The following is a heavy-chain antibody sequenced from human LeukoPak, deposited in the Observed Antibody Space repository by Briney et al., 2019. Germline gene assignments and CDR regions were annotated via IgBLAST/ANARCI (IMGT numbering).Heavy chain of an antibody. CDR2: ITPSFGTA. CDR3: ARWRYYDILTGYYPKYYYYMDV. D-gene: IGHD3-9*01. V-gene: IGHV1-69*05. J-gene: IGHJ6*03. CDR1: GGTFSSYA. Sequence: ASVKVSCKASGGTFSSYALSWVRQAPGQGLEWMGGITPSFGTANYAQKFQGRVTMTTDTSTSTAYMELRSLRSDDTAVYYCARWRYYDILTGYYPKYYYYMDVWGKGTTVTISS.